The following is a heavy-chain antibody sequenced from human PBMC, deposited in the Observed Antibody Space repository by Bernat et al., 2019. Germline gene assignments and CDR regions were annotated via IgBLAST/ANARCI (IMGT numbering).Heavy chain of an antibody. V-gene: IGHV4-39*01. D-gene: IGHD5-24*01. CDR3: ASRARDGRNYDYFDY. Sequence: QLQLHESGPGLVKPSETLSLTCTVSGGSISSNGYYWGWIRQPPGKGLDWIGSMYFDGSTYYNPSLKSRVTISPDTSKTQWSLKLASVTAADTAVYYCASRARDGRNYDYFDYWGQGTPVTVSS. CDR2: MYFDGST. CDR1: GGSISSNGYY. J-gene: IGHJ4*02.